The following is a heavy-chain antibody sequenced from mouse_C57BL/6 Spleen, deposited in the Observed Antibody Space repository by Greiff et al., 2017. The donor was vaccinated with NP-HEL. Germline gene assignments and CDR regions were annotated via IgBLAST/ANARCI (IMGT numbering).Heavy chain of an antibody. CDR3: ARSHDYYAMDY. CDR2: ILPGSGST. CDR1: GYTFTGYW. J-gene: IGHJ4*01. Sequence: QVQLQQSGAELMKPGASVKLSCKATGYTFTGYWIEWVKQRPGHGLEWIGEILPGSGSTNYNEKFKGKATFTSDTSSNTAYMQLSSLAADDSAIYDCARSHDYYAMDYWGQGTSVTVSS. V-gene: IGHV1-9*01.